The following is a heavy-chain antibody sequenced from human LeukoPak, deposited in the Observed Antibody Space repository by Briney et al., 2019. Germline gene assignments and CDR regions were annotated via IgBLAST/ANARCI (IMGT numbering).Heavy chain of an antibody. D-gene: IGHD3-22*01. CDR1: VESFSSHY. V-gene: IGHV4-34*01. Sequence: SGTLSLTCAVYVESFSSHYWSWIREPPGKGLEWLGEINHTGGTNYNPSLKSRVTISVDTSKNQFSLKLSSVTAADTAVYYCASIYDSSGHYYVVRDYWGQGTLVTVSS. CDR3: ASIYDSSGHYYVVRDY. CDR2: INHTGGT. J-gene: IGHJ4*02.